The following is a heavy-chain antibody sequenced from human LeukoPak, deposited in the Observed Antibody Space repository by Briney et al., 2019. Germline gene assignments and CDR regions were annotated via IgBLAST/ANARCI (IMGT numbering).Heavy chain of an antibody. J-gene: IGHJ3*02. CDR2: IRPSGDNT. D-gene: IGHD2/OR15-2a*01. V-gene: IGHV3-23*01. Sequence: GGSLRLSCAASGFTFSSYDMTWVRQAPGRGLEWVSSIRPSGDNTYYGDSVKGRFTISRDNSKNTVHLQMNNLRAEDTAMYFCARRLYIVRGAFDIWGQGTMVTVSS. CDR1: GFTFSSYD. CDR3: ARRLYIVRGAFDI.